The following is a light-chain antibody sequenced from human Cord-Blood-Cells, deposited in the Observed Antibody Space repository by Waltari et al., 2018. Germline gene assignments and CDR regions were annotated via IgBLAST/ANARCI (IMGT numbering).Light chain of an antibody. CDR3: QQHGSSPT. J-gene: IGKJ1*01. V-gene: IGKV3-20*01. CDR2: RPA. Sequence: EIVLTQSPGTLSLSPGERDTLSCRASQRVTSSYLAGYQQKPGQPPRLLIYRPAIRATGLPDRFSDSGSETDFTRAISRLGSEDCAVYYCQQHGSSPTCGQGTKVEIK. CDR1: QRVTSSY.